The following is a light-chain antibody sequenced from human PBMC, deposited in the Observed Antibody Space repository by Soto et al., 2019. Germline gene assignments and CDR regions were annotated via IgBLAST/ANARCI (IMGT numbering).Light chain of an antibody. CDR1: SSNIGNNY. CDR2: NNN. V-gene: IGLV1-51*01. Sequence: QSVLTQPPSGSAAPGKKVTISCPGRSSNIGNNYVSWYQQLPGTAPKPLIYNNNKRPSGIPDRFSGSKSGKSATLGITGLQTGDEADYYCGTWDSSLRHYVFGSGTKV. CDR3: GTWDSSLRHYV. J-gene: IGLJ1*01.